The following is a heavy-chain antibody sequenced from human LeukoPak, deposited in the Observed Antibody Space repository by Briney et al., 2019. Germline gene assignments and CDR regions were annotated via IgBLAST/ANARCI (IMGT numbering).Heavy chain of an antibody. V-gene: IGHV3-53*01. CDR1: RFTVSSHY. J-gene: IGHJ4*02. CDR2: IYSGGSA. Sequence: GGSLRLSCAASRFTVSSHYMSWVRQAPGKGLEWVSVIYSGGSAYYADSVKGRFTISRDNSKNTLYLQMNSLRAEDTAVYYCARESGYVDYWGQGTLVTVSS. D-gene: IGHD7-27*01. CDR3: ARESGYVDY.